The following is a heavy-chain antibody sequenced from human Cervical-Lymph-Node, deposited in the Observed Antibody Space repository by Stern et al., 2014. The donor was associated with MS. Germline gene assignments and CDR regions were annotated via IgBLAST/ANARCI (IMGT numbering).Heavy chain of an antibody. CDR1: GFEFSSYG. J-gene: IGHJ4*02. Sequence: QVQLMQSGGGVVQPGRSLKLSCAASGFEFSSYGIHWVRQAPGKGLEWVAVIWYDGSKKFYAEFVKGRFTISRDNSKNTGYLQMNSLRAEDTAVYYCTGVNYDILTGYYSDYWGQGTLVTVSS. CDR2: IWYDGSKK. CDR3: TGVNYDILTGYYSDY. V-gene: IGHV3-33*01. D-gene: IGHD3-9*01.